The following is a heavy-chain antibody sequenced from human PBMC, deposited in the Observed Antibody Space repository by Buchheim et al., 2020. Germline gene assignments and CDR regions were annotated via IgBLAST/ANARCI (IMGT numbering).Heavy chain of an antibody. CDR3: ARVGTGRGVPPDF. J-gene: IGHJ4*02. Sequence: QVQLVESGGGLVKPGGSLRLSCVPSGFIFSDYYMSWIRQGPGKGLEWISYISSSSSSIYYADSVQGRFPISRDNAKKSLYLQMNSLRVEDTAVYYCARVGTGRGVPPDFWGQGT. D-gene: IGHD3-10*01. V-gene: IGHV3-11*01. CDR2: ISSSSSSI. CDR1: GFIFSDYY.